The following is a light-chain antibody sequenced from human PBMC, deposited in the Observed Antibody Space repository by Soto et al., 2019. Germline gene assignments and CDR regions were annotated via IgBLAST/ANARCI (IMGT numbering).Light chain of an antibody. Sequence: EIVMMQSPATLSVSPGERATLSCRASQSVSSNLAWYQQKPGQAPILLIYGASTRATGSPASFRGSGSGTEFTLTINSQPSEEFAGYYCQQYNNWPITFGQGKRLELK. CDR2: GAS. J-gene: IGKJ5*01. CDR3: QQYNNWPIT. V-gene: IGKV3-15*01. CDR1: QSVSSN.